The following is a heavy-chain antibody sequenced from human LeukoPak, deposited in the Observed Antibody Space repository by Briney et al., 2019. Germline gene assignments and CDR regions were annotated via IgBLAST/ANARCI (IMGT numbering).Heavy chain of an antibody. CDR3: AKQYDSSGYWYTYYYYMDV. V-gene: IGHV3-30*02. CDR2: IRYDGSNK. CDR1: GFTFSNYG. Sequence: GGSLRLSCAASGFTFSNYGMHWVRQAPGKGLEWVAFIRYDGSNKYYADSVKGRFTISRDNSKNTLYLQMNSLRAEDTAVYYCAKQYDSSGYWYTYYYYMDVWGKGTTVTISS. D-gene: IGHD3-22*01. J-gene: IGHJ6*03.